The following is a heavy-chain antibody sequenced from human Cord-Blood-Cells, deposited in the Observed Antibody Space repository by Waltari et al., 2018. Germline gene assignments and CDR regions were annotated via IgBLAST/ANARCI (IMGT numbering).Heavy chain of an antibody. CDR1: GFTFSSYA. V-gene: IGHV3-30-3*01. CDR2: ISYDGSNK. J-gene: IGHJ4*02. CDR3: ARGGSTSCYTQIDY. D-gene: IGHD2-2*02. Sequence: QVQLVESGGGVVQPGRSLRLSCAASGFTFSSYAMHWVRQAPGKGLGWVAVISYDGSNKYYADSVQGRFTISRDNSKNTLYLQMNSLRAEDTAVYYCARGGSTSCYTQIDYWGQGTLVTVSS.